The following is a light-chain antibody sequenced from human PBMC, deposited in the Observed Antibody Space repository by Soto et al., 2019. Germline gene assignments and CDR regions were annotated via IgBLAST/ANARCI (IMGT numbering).Light chain of an antibody. J-gene: IGLJ1*01. CDR2: EVS. CDR3: CSYAGTSTYV. Sequence: QSALTQPASVSGTPGQSITISCTGTSSDDGYDNLVSWYQQHPGKAPKFMIYEVSKRPSGVSNRFSGSKSGNTASLTISGLQAEDEADYYCCSYAGTSTYVFGTGTKLTVL. V-gene: IGLV2-23*02. CDR1: SSDDGYDNL.